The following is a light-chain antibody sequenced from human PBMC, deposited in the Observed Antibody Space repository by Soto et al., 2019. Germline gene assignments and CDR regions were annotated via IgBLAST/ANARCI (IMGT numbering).Light chain of an antibody. CDR2: LAS. Sequence: DIVMTQSPDSLAVFLGERATINCKSSQSVLYSSNNKNYLAWYQQKPGQPPKLLIYLASTRESGVPDRFSGSGSGTDFPLTISSLQAEDVAVYYCQQYYSIPPTFGPGTKVDI. CDR1: QSVLYSSNNKNY. CDR3: QQYYSIPPT. V-gene: IGKV4-1*01. J-gene: IGKJ3*01.